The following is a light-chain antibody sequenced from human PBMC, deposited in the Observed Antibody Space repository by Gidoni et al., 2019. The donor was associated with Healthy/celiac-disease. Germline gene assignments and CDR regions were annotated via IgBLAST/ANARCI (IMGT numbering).Light chain of an antibody. Sequence: DIQMTQSPSSLSASVGDRVTITCQASQDISNYLNWYQQKPGKAPKLLIYDASNLETGVPSRFSGSGSGTDFTFTISSLQPEDIATYYCQQYDNLPPACGGXTKVEIK. V-gene: IGKV1-33*01. J-gene: IGKJ4*01. CDR1: QDISNY. CDR2: DAS. CDR3: QQYDNLPPA.